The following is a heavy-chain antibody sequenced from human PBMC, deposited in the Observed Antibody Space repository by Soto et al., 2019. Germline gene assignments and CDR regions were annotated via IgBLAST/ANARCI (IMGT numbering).Heavy chain of an antibody. V-gene: IGHV3-11*01. D-gene: IGHD6-13*01. J-gene: IGHJ6*02. Sequence: QVQLVESGGGLVKPGGSLRLSCAASGFTFSDYYMTWLGQAPGKGLEWVSYISSSGTPIYYADSVKGRFTISRDNAKNSVYLQMNSLRAEDTAVYYCARGGQQLHGMDVWGQGTTVTVSS. CDR1: GFTFSDYY. CDR3: ARGGQQLHGMDV. CDR2: ISSSGTPI.